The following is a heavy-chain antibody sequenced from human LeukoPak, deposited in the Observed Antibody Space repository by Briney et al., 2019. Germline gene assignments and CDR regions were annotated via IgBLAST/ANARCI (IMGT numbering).Heavy chain of an antibody. CDR1: GGTFSSYA. J-gene: IGHJ5*02. Sequence: SVKVSCKASGGTFSSYAISWVRQAPGQGLEWMGGSIPIFGTANYAQKFQGRVTITTDESTSTAYMELSSLRSEATAVYYCARVAYYDFWMTGTWFDPWGQGTLVTVSS. D-gene: IGHD3-3*01. V-gene: IGHV1-69*05. CDR2: SIPIFGTA. CDR3: ARVAYYDFWMTGTWFDP.